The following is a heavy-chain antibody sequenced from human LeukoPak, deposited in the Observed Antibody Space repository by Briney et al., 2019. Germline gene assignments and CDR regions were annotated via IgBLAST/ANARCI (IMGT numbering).Heavy chain of an antibody. J-gene: IGHJ6*02. Sequence: GGSLRLTCATSEFTFSSYWMHWVRQVPGKGLVWVSRINGDGSSTLYADSVKGRFTISRDNAKNTLYLQMNSLRAEDTAVYYCARDAVDTANAVWGQGTTVTVSS. D-gene: IGHD5-18*01. CDR2: INGDGSST. CDR3: ARDAVDTANAV. CDR1: EFTFSSYW. V-gene: IGHV3-74*01.